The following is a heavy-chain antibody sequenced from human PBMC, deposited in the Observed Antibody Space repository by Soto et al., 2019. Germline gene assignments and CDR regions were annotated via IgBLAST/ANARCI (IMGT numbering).Heavy chain of an antibody. V-gene: IGHV4-38-2*02. Sequence: SETLSLTCAVSGYSISSGYYWGWIRQPPGKGLEWIGSIYHSGSTYYNPSLKSRVTISVDTSKNQFSLKLSSVTAADTAVYYCARDTVRGAPYYYGMDVWGQGTTVT. CDR2: IYHSGST. CDR3: ARDTVRGAPYYYGMDV. J-gene: IGHJ6*02. CDR1: GYSISSGYY. D-gene: IGHD1-26*01.